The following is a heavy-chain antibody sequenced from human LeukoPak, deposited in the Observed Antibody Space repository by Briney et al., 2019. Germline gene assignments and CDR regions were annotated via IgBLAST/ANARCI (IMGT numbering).Heavy chain of an antibody. CDR1: GFTFDDYA. CDR2: ISWNSGSI. CDR3: AKDSTRQYGGNSGLFDY. V-gene: IGHV3-9*01. Sequence: GGSLRLSCAASGFTFDDYAMHWVRQAPGKGLEWVSSISWNSGSIGYADSVKGRFTISRDNAKNSLYLQMNSLRAEDTALYYGAKDSTRQYGGNSGLFDYWGQGTLVTVSS. J-gene: IGHJ4*02. D-gene: IGHD4-23*01.